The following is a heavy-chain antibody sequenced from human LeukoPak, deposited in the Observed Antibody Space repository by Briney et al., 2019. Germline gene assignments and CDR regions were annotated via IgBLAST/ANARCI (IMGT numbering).Heavy chain of an antibody. CDR1: GGTFSSYA. Sequence: SVKVSCKASGGTFSSYAISWVRQAPGQGLEWMGGIIPIFGTANYAQKFQGRVTITADESTSTAYMELSSLRSEDTAVYYCARDLTYYYDSSGSDWGQGTLVTVSS. V-gene: IGHV1-69*13. D-gene: IGHD3-22*01. CDR2: IIPIFGTA. CDR3: ARDLTYYYDSSGSD. J-gene: IGHJ4*02.